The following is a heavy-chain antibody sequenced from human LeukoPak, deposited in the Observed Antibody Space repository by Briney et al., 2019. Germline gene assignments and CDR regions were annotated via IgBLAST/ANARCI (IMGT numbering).Heavy chain of an antibody. CDR1: GYTFTGYY. V-gene: IGHV1-18*04. CDR3: ARDLTRLDY. J-gene: IGHJ4*02. CDR2: ISAYNGNT. Sequence: ASVKVSCKASGYTFTGYYMHWVRQAPGQGLEWMGWISAYNGNTNYAQKLQGRVTMTTDTSTSTAYMELRSLRSDDTAVYYCARDLTRLDYWDQGTLVTVSS.